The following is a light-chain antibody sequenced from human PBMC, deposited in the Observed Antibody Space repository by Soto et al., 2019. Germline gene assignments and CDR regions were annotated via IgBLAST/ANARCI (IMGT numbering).Light chain of an antibody. V-gene: IGKV1-5*01. CDR3: QQYKSYPLT. Sequence: DIQITQSPSTPSASVGARTTITCRASPSISSWLAWHPQKPWKAPKLLIYDASSLKSGVPSRFSGSGSGTEFTLTISSLQPDDFATYYCQQYKSYPLTFGRGTKVDIK. J-gene: IGKJ1*01. CDR2: DAS. CDR1: PSISSW.